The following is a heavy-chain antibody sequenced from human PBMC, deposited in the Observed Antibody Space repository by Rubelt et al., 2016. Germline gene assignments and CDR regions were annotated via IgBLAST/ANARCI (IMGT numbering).Heavy chain of an antibody. J-gene: IGHJ5*02. Sequence: EVQLLESGGGLVQPGGSLRLSCAASGFTFSSYAMSWVRQAPGKGLEWVSGISGSDTRTYYADSVKGQFTLSRDNSKNTRYLQLTGLRAEDTDVCYCAQGSRDDGGTLASWGQGTLVTVSS. V-gene: IGHV3-23*01. CDR1: GFTFSSYA. CDR3: AQGSRDDGGTLAS. D-gene: IGHD1-1*01. CDR2: ISGSDTRT.